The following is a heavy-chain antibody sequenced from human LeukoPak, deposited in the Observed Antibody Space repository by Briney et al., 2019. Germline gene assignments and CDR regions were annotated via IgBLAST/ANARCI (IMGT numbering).Heavy chain of an antibody. CDR1: GFTFSSYA. J-gene: IGHJ4*02. D-gene: IGHD4-23*01. Sequence: PGGSLRLSCAASGFTFSSYAMHWVRQAPGKGLEWVAVISYDGSNKYYADSVKGRFTISRDNSTNTLYLQMNSLRAEDTAVYYCARGKGVYYFDYWGQGTLVTVSS. CDR2: ISYDGSNK. V-gene: IGHV3-30-3*01. CDR3: ARGKGVYYFDY.